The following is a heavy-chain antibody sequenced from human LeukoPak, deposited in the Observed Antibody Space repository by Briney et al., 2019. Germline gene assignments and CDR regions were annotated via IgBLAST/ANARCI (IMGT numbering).Heavy chain of an antibody. J-gene: IGHJ2*01. V-gene: IGHV3-53*01. CDR2: IYRDGST. CDR1: GFTFSGSY. Sequence: GGSLRLSCSASGFTFSGSYMRWVRHVPGRGLECVSDIYRDGSTYYADSVKSRCTITRDNTRNTAYLQMNNLSAEDTAVYSNATRPGMGINCFELWARSPLVTLPT. CDR3: ATRPGMGINCFEL. D-gene: IGHD1-14*01.